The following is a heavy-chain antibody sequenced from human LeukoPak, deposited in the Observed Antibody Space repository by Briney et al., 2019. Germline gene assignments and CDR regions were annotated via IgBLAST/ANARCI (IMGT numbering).Heavy chain of an antibody. V-gene: IGHV4-61*01. D-gene: IGHD3-3*01. CDR1: GGSVSSGSYY. CDR2: IYYSGST. Sequence: SETLSLTCTVSGGSVSSGSYYWSWIRQPPGKGLEWIGYIYYSGSTNYNPSLKSRVTISVDTSKNQFSLKLSSVTAADTAVYYCARGPVWSGYYSVDYWGQGTLVTVSS. J-gene: IGHJ4*02. CDR3: ARGPVWSGYYSVDY.